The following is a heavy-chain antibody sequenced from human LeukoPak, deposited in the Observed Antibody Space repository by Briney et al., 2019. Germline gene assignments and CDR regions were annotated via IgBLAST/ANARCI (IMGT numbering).Heavy chain of an antibody. V-gene: IGHV1-69*05. D-gene: IGHD6-13*01. J-gene: IGHJ4*02. CDR2: IIPIFGTA. CDR1: GGTFSSYA. Sequence: GASVKVSCKASGGTFSSYAISWVRQAPGQGLEWMGGIIPIFGTANYAQKFQGRVTITTDESTSTAYTELSRLRSDDAAIYFCARRAAGGPYFDYWGQGSLVTVSS. CDR3: ARRAAGGPYFDY.